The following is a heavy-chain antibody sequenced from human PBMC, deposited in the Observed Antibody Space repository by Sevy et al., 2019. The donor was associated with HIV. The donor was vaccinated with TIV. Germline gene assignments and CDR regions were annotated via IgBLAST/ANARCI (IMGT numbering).Heavy chain of an antibody. CDR3: ARMGGLTDYGMDV. D-gene: IGHD1-26*01. Sequence: SETLSLTCTVSGGSVSSSSYYWTWIRQPPGKGLECIGYISYTGTTNYNPSLKSRVTISVDTSKNKFSLKLSSVTAADTAMYYCARMGGLTDYGMDVWGQGTTVTVSS. J-gene: IGHJ6*02. V-gene: IGHV4-61*01. CDR1: GGSVSSSSYY. CDR2: ISYTGTT.